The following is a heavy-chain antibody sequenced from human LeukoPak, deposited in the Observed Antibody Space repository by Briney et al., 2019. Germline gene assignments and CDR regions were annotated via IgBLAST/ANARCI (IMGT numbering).Heavy chain of an antibody. D-gene: IGHD6-25*01. Sequence: PGGSLRLSCTAAGFNFGTYWMSWVRQSPEKGLEFVANIKYDDTVKNYVDSVKGRFTISRDNPSNSVYLQMDSLRPEDTALYYCARDPDFSAFDYWGQGAQVTVSS. J-gene: IGHJ4*02. CDR2: IKYDDTVK. CDR3: ARDPDFSAFDY. V-gene: IGHV3-7*01. CDR1: GFNFGTYW.